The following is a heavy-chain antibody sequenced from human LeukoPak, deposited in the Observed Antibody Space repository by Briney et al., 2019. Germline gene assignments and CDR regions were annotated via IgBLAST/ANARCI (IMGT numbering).Heavy chain of an antibody. CDR3: AHRVGVIAPAGSFFDF. CDR1: GFSLSTKGVG. D-gene: IGHD6-13*01. CDR2: IYWDDDK. J-gene: IGHJ4*02. Sequence: SGPTVVKPTQTLTLTCTFSGFSLSTKGVGVGWIRQPPGKAPEWVALIYWDDDKRYSPSLHSRLTITKDTSNNDVLLKMTNMGPADTAKYYCAHRVGVIAPAGSFFDFWGQGTLVTVSS. V-gene: IGHV2-5*02.